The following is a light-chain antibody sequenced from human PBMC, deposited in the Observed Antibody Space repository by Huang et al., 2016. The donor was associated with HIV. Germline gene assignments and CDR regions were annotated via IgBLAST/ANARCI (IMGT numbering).Light chain of an antibody. V-gene: IGKV1-NL1*01. Sequence: DIQMTQPPFSLSASVGDRATITCRASQGLRNSLAWYQQKPGEAPKLMAYAASRLESGVPSLFSGSGAGTNFTLTISSLQPEDFATYCCQQYHSSWTFGQGTKVEIK. CDR2: AAS. J-gene: IGKJ1*01. CDR1: QGLRNS. CDR3: QQYHSSWT.